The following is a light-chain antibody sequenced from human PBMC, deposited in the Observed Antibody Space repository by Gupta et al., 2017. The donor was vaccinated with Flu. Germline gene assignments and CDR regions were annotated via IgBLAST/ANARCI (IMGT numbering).Light chain of an antibody. CDR3: QQYGSSPRT. CDR1: QSVSSSY. J-gene: IGKJ1*01. V-gene: IGKV3-20*01. CDR2: GAS. Sequence: GTLSLSPGERATLSCRASQSVSSSYLAWYQQKPGQAPRLLIYGASSRATGIPDTFSGSGSGTDFTLTISRLEPEDFAVYYCQQYGSSPRTFGQGTKVEIK.